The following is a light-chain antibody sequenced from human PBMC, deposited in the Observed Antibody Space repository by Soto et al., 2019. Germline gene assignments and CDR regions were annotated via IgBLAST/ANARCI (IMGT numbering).Light chain of an antibody. J-gene: IGKJ4*01. Sequence: DIQLTQSPSFLSASVGDRVTITCRASQGISSYLAWYQQKPGKAPMLLIYAASTLQSGVPSRFSGSGSGTEFTLTISSLQPEDFATYYCQQLNSYPRELTFGGGTKVEIK. CDR3: QQLNSYPRELT. CDR2: AAS. CDR1: QGISSY. V-gene: IGKV1-9*01.